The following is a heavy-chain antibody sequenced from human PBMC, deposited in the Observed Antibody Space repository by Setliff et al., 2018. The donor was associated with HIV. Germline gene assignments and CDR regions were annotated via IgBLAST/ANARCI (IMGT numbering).Heavy chain of an antibody. CDR2: IYDSGST. V-gene: IGHV4-31*03. CDR3: ARVAYYYDSSPTSRYFDL. D-gene: IGHD3-22*01. CDR1: GGSISSGGNY. J-gene: IGHJ2*01. Sequence: SETLSLTCTVSGGSISSGGNYWSWIRQHPGKGLEWIGYIYDSGSTYYNPSLKSRVTISVDTSKNQFSLKLNSVTAADTAVYYCARVAYYYDSSPTSRYFDLWGRGTLVNVSS.